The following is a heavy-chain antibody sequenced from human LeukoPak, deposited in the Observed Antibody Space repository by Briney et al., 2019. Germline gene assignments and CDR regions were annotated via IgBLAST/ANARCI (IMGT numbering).Heavy chain of an antibody. V-gene: IGHV3-21*04. CDR1: GFTFNSYS. Sequence: GGSLRLSCAASGFTFNSYSMNWVRQAPGKGLEWVSSISGSNSYIYYADSMKGRFTISRDNAKNSLYLQMNSLRAEDTAVYYCARVTMVRGVTHGQEKFHSVYYYYMDVWGKGTTVTVSS. CDR3: ARVTMVRGVTHGQEKFHSVYYYYMDV. CDR2: ISGSNSYI. J-gene: IGHJ6*03. D-gene: IGHD3-10*01.